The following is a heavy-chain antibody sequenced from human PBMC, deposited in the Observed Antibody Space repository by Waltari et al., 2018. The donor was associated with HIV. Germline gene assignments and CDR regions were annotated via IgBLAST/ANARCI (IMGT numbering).Heavy chain of an antibody. CDR3: ARGRPESIVIIPVATFDY. J-gene: IGHJ4*02. V-gene: IGHV1-2*06. D-gene: IGHD2-2*01. CDR2: INPNSGGT. Sequence: QVQLVQSGAEVKKPGASVKDSCKASAYTFTGYYLKWVRQAPGQGLEWMGRINPNSGGTNYAQKFQGRDTMTRDTSISTAYMELSRLRSDDTAVYYCARGRPESIVIIPVATFDYWGQGTLVTVSS. CDR1: AYTFTGYY.